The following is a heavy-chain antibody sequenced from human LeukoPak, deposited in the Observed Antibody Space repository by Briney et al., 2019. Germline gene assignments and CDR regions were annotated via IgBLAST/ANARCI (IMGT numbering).Heavy chain of an antibody. Sequence: GGSLRLSCAASGFTVSSNYMSWVRQAPGKGLEWVSVIYSGGSTYYADSVKGRFTISRDNSKNTLYLQMNSLRAEDTAVYYCARDRGIIAAPHGMDVWGQGTTVTVPS. CDR1: GFTVSSNY. J-gene: IGHJ6*02. D-gene: IGHD6-25*01. CDR3: ARDRGIIAAPHGMDV. V-gene: IGHV3-66*01. CDR2: IYSGGST.